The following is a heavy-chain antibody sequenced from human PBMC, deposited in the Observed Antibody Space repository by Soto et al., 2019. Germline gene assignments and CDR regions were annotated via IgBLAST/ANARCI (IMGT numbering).Heavy chain of an antibody. V-gene: IGHV3-74*01. D-gene: IGHD3-22*01. CDR2: INSDGSST. Sequence: GGSLRLSCAASGFSFSNCWMHWVRQAPGMGLVWVSHINSDGSSTTYADSVEGRFTISRDNAKNTLYLQMNSLRAEDTAVYYCARAIGYYGIDVWGQGTTVTVSS. CDR3: ARAIGYYGIDV. CDR1: GFSFSNCW. J-gene: IGHJ6*02.